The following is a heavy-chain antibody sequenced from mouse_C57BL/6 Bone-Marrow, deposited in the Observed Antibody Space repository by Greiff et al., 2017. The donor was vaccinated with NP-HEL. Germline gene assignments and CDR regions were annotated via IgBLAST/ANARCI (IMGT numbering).Heavy chain of an antibody. CDR1: GYTFTDYY. D-gene: IGHD3-3*01. CDR2: IFPGSGST. V-gene: IGHV1-75*01. J-gene: IGHJ2*01. Sequence: QVQLQQSGPELVKPGASVKISCKASGYTFTDYYINWVKQRPGQGLEWIGWIFPGSGSTYYPEKFKGKATLTVDNSSSTAYMLLSSLTSEDSAVYFCARLARYFDYWGRGTTLTVSA. CDR3: ARLARYFDY.